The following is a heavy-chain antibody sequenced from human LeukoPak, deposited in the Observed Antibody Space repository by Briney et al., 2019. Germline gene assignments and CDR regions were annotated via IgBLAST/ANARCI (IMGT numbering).Heavy chain of an antibody. J-gene: IGHJ4*02. D-gene: IGHD4-17*01. V-gene: IGHV1-46*01. Sequence: ASVKVSCKASGYTFTSYFMHWVRQAPGQGLDWMGIINPSGGSTSYARKFQGRVTMTRDTSTSTVYMELSSPRSEDTAVYYCARDSADYGDYDYWGQGTLVTVSS. CDR3: ARDSADYGDYDY. CDR2: INPSGGST. CDR1: GYTFTSYF.